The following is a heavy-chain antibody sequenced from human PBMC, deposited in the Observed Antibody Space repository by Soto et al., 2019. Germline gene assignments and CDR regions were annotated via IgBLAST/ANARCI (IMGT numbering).Heavy chain of an antibody. CDR3: ARSVRGVVNTGIDY. D-gene: IGHD3-10*01. CDR2: ISFDGSSE. J-gene: IGHJ4*02. V-gene: IGHV3-30*04. Sequence: QVQLLDSGGGVVQPGRSLRLSCVVSGFTFSTYAMYWVRQAPGKGLEWVALISFDGSSEYYADSVKARFTISRDNSKDTLYLQMNSLRAENTAVFYCARSVRGVVNTGIDYWGQGTLVTVSS. CDR1: GFTFSTYA.